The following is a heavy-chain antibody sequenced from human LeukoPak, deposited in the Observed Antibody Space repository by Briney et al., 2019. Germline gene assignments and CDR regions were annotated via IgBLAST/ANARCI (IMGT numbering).Heavy chain of an antibody. CDR3: ARVSNYYS. CDR2: IGAGGTFT. J-gene: IGHJ3*01. D-gene: IGHD3-22*01. V-gene: IGHV3-23*01. Sequence: GGSLRLSCTASGFTFSSYAMNWVRQAPGKGLEWVSGIGAGGTFTYYADSVKGRFTIFRDNSRNTLYLQMNSLRAGDTAVYYCARVSNYYSWGRGTMVTVSS. CDR1: GFTFSSYA.